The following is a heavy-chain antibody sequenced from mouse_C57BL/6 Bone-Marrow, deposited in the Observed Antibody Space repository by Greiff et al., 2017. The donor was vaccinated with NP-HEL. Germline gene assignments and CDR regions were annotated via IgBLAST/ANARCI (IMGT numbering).Heavy chain of an antibody. CDR1: CYSFTGYD. Sequence: EVQLQQSGPELVKPGASVKISCKASCYSFTGYDMHWVKQSHGNILDWIGYIYPYNGVSSYNQKFKGKATLTVDKSSSTAYMEHRSLTSEDSAVYYCAGGGYSWYFGVWGTRATVTVSS. V-gene: IGHV1-31*01. J-gene: IGHJ1*03. D-gene: IGHD2-3*01. CDR2: IYPYNGVS. CDR3: AGGGYSWYFGV.